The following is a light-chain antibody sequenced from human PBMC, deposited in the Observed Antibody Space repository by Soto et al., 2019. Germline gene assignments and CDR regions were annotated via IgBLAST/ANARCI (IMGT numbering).Light chain of an antibody. J-gene: IGKJ2*01. CDR3: QEYNSYSGT. Sequence: DIQMTQSPSTLSASVGDRVTITCRASQSIDTWLAWYQHKPGRAPKVLISDASSLERGVPSRFSGSGSGTEFPLTISSLQPDDFATYYCQEYNSYSGTFGQGTKLEVK. V-gene: IGKV1-5*01. CDR2: DAS. CDR1: QSIDTW.